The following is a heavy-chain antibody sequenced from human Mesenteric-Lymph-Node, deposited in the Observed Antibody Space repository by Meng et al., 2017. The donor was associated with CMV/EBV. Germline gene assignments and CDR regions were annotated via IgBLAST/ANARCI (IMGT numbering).Heavy chain of an antibody. D-gene: IGHD3-10*01. CDR2: INPSGGST. V-gene: IGHV1-46*01. CDR1: GYTVTSYY. CDR3: ARAAFGELLLGTEY. Sequence: KASGYTVTSYYRHWVRQAPGQGLEWMGIINPSGGSTSYAQKFQGRVTMTRDTSTSTVYMELSSLRSEDTAVYYCARAAFGELLLGTEYWGQGTLVTVSS. J-gene: IGHJ4*02.